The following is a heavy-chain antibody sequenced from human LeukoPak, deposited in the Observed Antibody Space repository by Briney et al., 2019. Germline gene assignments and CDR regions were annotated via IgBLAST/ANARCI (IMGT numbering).Heavy chain of an antibody. CDR3: ARVVHGAGPFDY. V-gene: IGHV3-11*06. D-gene: IGHD6-19*01. CDR1: GFTFSDYY. J-gene: IGHJ4*02. Sequence: GGSLRLSCAASGFTFSDYYMSWIRQAPGKGLEWVSSISSSSSYIYYADSVKGRFTISRDNAKNSLYLQMNSLRAEDTAVYYCARVVHGAGPFDYWGQGTLVTVSS. CDR2: ISSSSSYI.